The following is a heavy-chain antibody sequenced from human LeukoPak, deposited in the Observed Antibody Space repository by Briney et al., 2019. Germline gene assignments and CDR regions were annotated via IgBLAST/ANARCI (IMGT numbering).Heavy chain of an antibody. J-gene: IGHJ6*04. V-gene: IGHV1-69*13. CDR2: IIPIFGTA. Sequence: ASVKVSCKASGGTFSSYAISWVRQAPGQGLGWMGGIIPIFGTANYAQKFQGRVTITADESTSTAYMELSSLRSEDTAVYYCARTVGDDYYYYYGMDVWGKGTTVTVSS. CDR1: GGTFSSYA. CDR3: ARTVGDDYYYYYGMDV. D-gene: IGHD2-21*01.